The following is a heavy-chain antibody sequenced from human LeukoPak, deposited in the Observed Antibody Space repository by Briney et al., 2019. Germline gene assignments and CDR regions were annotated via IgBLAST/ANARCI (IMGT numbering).Heavy chain of an antibody. V-gene: IGHV4-61*02. Sequence: SETLSLTCTVSGGSISSDDYYWSWIRQPAGKGLKWIGRIYSSGSSKYNPSLKSRVTMSVDTSKNQFSLRLTSVTAADTAVYYCARVQRRYHSRCYYYDHYYYYHMDVWGKGTTVTVSS. CDR1: GGSISSDDYY. CDR3: ARVQRRYHSRCYYYDHYYYYHMDV. D-gene: IGHD3-22*01. J-gene: IGHJ6*03. CDR2: IYSSGSS.